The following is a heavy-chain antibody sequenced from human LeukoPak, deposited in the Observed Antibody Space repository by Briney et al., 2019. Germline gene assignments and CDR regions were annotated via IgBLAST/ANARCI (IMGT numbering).Heavy chain of an antibody. D-gene: IGHD2-2*01. CDR3: ARGKEGSSTSLDY. J-gene: IGHJ4*02. CDR2: IYYSGST. Sequence: SETLSLTCTVSGVSISSYYWSWIRQPPGKGLEWVGYIYYSGSTNYNPSLKSRVTISVDTSKNQFSLKLSSVTAADTAVYYCARGKEGSSTSLDYWGQGTLVTVSS. V-gene: IGHV4-59*01. CDR1: GVSISSYY.